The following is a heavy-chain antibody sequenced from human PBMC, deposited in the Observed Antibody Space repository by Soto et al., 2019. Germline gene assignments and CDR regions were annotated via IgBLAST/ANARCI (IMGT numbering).Heavy chain of an antibody. J-gene: IGHJ4*02. CDR1: CGSFSGYC. V-gene: IGHV4-34*01. Sequence: SETLSLTCAVYCGSFSGYCWSWIRQPPGKGLEWIGEINHSGSTNYNPSLKSRVTISVDTSKNQFSLKLSSVTAADTAVYYCARGHRSDITIFGVVITPPFDYWGQGTLVTVSS. CDR3: ARGHRSDITIFGVVITPPFDY. CDR2: INHSGST. D-gene: IGHD3-3*01.